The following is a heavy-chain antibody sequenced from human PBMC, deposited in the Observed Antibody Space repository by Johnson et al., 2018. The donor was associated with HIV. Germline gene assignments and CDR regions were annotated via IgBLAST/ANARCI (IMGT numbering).Heavy chain of an antibody. CDR3: ARDLEFGPRLSACDI. J-gene: IGHJ3*02. D-gene: IGHD3-10*01. CDR2: IWYDGSNK. Sequence: LVESGGGMIRPGGSLRLSCAASGFTFSSYGMHWVRQAPGKGLEWVAVIWYDGSNKYYADSVKCRFTISRDNAKHSLYLQMNSLRAEDTAVYYCARDLEFGPRLSACDIWGQGTMVTVSS. V-gene: IGHV3-33*08. CDR1: GFTFSSYG.